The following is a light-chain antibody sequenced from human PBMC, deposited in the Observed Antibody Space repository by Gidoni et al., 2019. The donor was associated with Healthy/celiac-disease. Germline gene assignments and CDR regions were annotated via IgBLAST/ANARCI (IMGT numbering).Light chain of an antibody. J-gene: IGLJ2*01. CDR1: GNDVGGYNY. CDR3: SSYTSSSTLVV. Sequence: QSALTQPDSVAGSPGQSITISCTGTGNDVGGYNYVSWYQQHPGKAPNLMIYDVSTRPSGVSNRFSGSKSGNTASLTISGLQAEDEADYYCSSYTSSSTLVVFGGGTQLTVL. CDR2: DVS. V-gene: IGLV2-14*03.